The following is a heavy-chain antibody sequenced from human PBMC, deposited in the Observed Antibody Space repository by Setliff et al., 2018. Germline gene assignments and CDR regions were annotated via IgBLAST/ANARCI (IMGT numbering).Heavy chain of an antibody. CDR2: INHSGST. D-gene: IGHD2-21*01. Sequence: SETLSLTCVVYGGSFSGYQWSWIRQSPGKGLEWIGEINHSGSTNYNPSLKSRVSMSVEKSKNQFSLKLTSVTAADTAVYYCARAQVVFAISAPVWYLELWGRGTQVTVSS. J-gene: IGHJ2*01. V-gene: IGHV4-34*01. CDR1: GGSFSGYQ. CDR3: ARAQVVFAISAPVWYLEL.